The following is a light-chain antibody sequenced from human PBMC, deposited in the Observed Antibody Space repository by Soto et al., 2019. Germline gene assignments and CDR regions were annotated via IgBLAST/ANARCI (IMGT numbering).Light chain of an antibody. J-gene: IGLJ1*01. Sequence: QSALTQPASVSGSPGQSITISCTGTSSDVGGYNYVSWYQHHPGKAPKLMIHEVSDRPSGISNRFSGSKSGNTASLTISGLQAEDEADYYCSSYRSDTTYVFGTGTKGTVL. V-gene: IGLV2-14*01. CDR2: EVS. CDR3: SSYRSDTTYV. CDR1: SSDVGGYNY.